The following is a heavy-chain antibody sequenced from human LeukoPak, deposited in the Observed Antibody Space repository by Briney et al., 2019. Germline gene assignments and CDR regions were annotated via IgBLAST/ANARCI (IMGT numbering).Heavy chain of an antibody. CDR2: ISAYNGNT. Sequence: ASVKVSCKASGYTFTSYGISWVRQAPGQGLEWMGWISAYNGNTNYAQKLQGRVTMTTVTSTSTAYMELSSLRSEDTAVYYCAREGLGYCSSTSCYFAFDIWGQGTMVTVSS. D-gene: IGHD2-2*01. CDR3: AREGLGYCSSTSCYFAFDI. J-gene: IGHJ3*02. V-gene: IGHV1-18*01. CDR1: GYTFTSYG.